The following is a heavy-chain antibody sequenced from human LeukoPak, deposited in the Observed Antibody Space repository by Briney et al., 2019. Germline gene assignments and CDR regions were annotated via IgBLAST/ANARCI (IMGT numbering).Heavy chain of an antibody. D-gene: IGHD1-26*01. V-gene: IGHV3-48*03. Sequence: GGSLRLSCAASGFTFSNYEMNWVRQAPGKGLEWVSYISSSGTTTFYADSVKGQFTISRDNSKNSLSLRMNSLRVEDTAVYYCARLWGARAFDYWGQGTLVTVSS. CDR2: ISSSGTTT. CDR3: ARLWGARAFDY. J-gene: IGHJ4*02. CDR1: GFTFSNYE.